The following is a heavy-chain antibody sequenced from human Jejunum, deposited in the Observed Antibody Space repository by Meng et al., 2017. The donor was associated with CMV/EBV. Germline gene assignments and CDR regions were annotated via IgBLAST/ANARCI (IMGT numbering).Heavy chain of an antibody. Sequence: QSQLVQSGSELKKPGASVKVSCKASGYTFTRYPMNWVRQAPGQGLEWMGWISTNTGNPTYAQGFTGRFVFSVDTSVSTAYLQISSLKAEDTAVYYCGTLKYTSGFYGPAYWGQGALVTVSS. CDR2: ISTNTGNP. CDR3: GTLKYTSGFYGPAY. V-gene: IGHV7-4-1*02. CDR1: GYTFTRYP. D-gene: IGHD6-19*01. J-gene: IGHJ4*02.